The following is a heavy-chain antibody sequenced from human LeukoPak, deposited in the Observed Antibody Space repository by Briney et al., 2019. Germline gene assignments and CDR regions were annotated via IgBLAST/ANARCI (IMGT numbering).Heavy chain of an antibody. D-gene: IGHD1-14*01. Sequence: GGSLRLSCAASGFTFSSYSMNWVRQAPGKGLEWVSYISSSSSTIYYADSVKGRFTISRDNAKNSLYLQMNSLKTEDTAVYYCTTKFSYDAFDIWGQGTMVTVSS. CDR1: GFTFSSYS. CDR3: TTKFSYDAFDI. J-gene: IGHJ3*02. V-gene: IGHV3-48*01. CDR2: ISSSSSTI.